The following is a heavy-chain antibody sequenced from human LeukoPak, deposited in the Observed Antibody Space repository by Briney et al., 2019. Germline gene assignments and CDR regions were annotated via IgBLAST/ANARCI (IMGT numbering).Heavy chain of an antibody. V-gene: IGHV4-59*01. J-gene: IGHJ4*02. CDR3: ARTSGYYDYFDY. CDR1: GGSISSYY. Sequence: KPSETLSLTCTVSGGSISSYYWSWIRQPPGKGLEWIGYIYYSGSTNYNPSLKSRVTISVDTSKNQFSLKLSSVTAADTAVYYCARTSGYYDYFDYWGQGTLVTVSS. D-gene: IGHD3-3*01. CDR2: IYYSGST.